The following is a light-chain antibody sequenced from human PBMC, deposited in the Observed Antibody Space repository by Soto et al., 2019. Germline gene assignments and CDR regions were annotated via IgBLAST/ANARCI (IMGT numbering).Light chain of an antibody. Sequence: QSVLTQPPSVSEAPRQRVTISCSGSSSNIGNNAVNWYQQLPGKAPQLLIYYDDLLPSGVSDRFSGSRSVTSASLAISGLQSEDEADYDCAAWDASLNGYVFGTGTKLTVL. J-gene: IGLJ1*01. CDR2: YDD. CDR1: SSNIGNNA. V-gene: IGLV1-36*01. CDR3: AAWDASLNGYV.